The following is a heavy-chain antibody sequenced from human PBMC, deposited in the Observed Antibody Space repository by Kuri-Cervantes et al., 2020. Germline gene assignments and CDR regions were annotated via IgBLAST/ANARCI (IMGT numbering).Heavy chain of an antibody. Sequence: ASVKVSCKASGYTFTSYGISWVRQAPGQGLEWMGWISAYNGNTNYAQKLQGRVTITADESTSTAYMELSSLRSEDTAVYYCAKALYGSTTGDVYWGHGTLVTVSS. D-gene: IGHD2-8*02. CDR1: GYTFTSYG. CDR2: ISAYNGNT. CDR3: AKALYGSTTGDVY. J-gene: IGHJ4*01. V-gene: IGHV1-18*01.